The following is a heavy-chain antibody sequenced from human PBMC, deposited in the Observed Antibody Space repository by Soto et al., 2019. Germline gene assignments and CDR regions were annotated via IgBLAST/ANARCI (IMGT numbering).Heavy chain of an antibody. J-gene: IGHJ6*02. V-gene: IGHV1-2*04. CDR1: GYTFTGYY. CDR2: INPNSGGT. Sequence: ASVKVSCKASGYTFTGYYMHWVRQAPGQGLEWMGWINPNSGGTNYAQKFQGWVTMTRDTSISTAYMELSRLRSDDTAVYYCARGRRWLKNYGMDVWGQGTTVTVSS. D-gene: IGHD3-9*01. CDR3: ARGRRWLKNYGMDV.